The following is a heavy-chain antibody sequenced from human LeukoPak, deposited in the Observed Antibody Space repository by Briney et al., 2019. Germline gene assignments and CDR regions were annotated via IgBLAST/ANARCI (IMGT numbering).Heavy chain of an antibody. V-gene: IGHV3-15*01. Sequence: PGGSLRLSCAASGFTFSNAWMSWVRQAPGKGLEWVGRIKSKTDGGTTDYAAPVKGRFTISRDDSKNTQYPQMNSLKPEDTAVYYCTTLYYYDSSGYYGWGQGTLVTVSS. CDR2: IKSKTDGGTT. CDR1: GFTFSNAW. D-gene: IGHD3-22*01. CDR3: TTLYYYDSSGYYG. J-gene: IGHJ4*02.